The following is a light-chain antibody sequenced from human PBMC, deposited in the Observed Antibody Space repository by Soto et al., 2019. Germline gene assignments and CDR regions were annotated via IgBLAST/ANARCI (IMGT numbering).Light chain of an antibody. CDR3: QQYNNWPIT. Sequence: EIVMTQSPATLSVSPGEGGTLXCRASQSVSSNLAWYQQKPGQAPRLLIYAASTRAHGTPASCSGSGSATEFTPTISSLQSEDFEVYYGQQYNNWPITFGQGTRLEIK. CDR1: QSVSSN. CDR2: AAS. V-gene: IGKV3-15*01. J-gene: IGKJ5*01.